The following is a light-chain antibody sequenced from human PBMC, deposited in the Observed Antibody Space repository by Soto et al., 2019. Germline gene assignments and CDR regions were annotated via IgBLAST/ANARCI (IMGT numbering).Light chain of an antibody. CDR2: GAS. CDR3: HQYGSSPRT. Sequence: EIVLTQSPGTLSLSPGERATLSCRASQSVSSSYLGWYQQKPGQAPRLLIYGASSRATGIPDRFSGSGSVTDFTLTISRLEPEDFAVYYCHQYGSSPRTFGQGTKVEIK. J-gene: IGKJ1*01. V-gene: IGKV3-20*01. CDR1: QSVSSSY.